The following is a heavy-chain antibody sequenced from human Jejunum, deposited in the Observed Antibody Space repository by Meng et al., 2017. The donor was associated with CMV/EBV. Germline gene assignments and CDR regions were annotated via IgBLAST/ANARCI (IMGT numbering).Heavy chain of an antibody. J-gene: IGHJ2*01. CDR3: ARDPGIPGTYWYFDF. CDR2: IDPKRGGT. CDR1: GYTFTNY. D-gene: IGHD1-7*01. V-gene: IGHV1-2*02. Sequence: KASGYTFTNYIHWVRQGPGQGPEWMGWIDPKRGGTSYAQKFQGRVTMTRDTSITTAYMELSSLRSDDTAVYYCARDPGIPGTYWYFDFWGRGSLVTVSS.